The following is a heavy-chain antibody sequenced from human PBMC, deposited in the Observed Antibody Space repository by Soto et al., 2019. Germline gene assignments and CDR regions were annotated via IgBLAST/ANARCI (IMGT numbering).Heavy chain of an antibody. J-gene: IGHJ4*02. D-gene: IGHD3-3*01. CDR2: LDPEDGET. CDR3: AAGHCPEGICYERADY. CDR1: GYSIAEYY. V-gene: IGHV1-69-2*01. Sequence: EVQLVQSGAEVKKPGTSVKLSCKVSGYSIAEYYIHWVRQAPGKGLQWMGRLDPEDGETIYAENFQGKLTISANTSTDTAYMQLSSLRSDDTAVYYCAAGHCPEGICYERADYWGPGTLVTVSS.